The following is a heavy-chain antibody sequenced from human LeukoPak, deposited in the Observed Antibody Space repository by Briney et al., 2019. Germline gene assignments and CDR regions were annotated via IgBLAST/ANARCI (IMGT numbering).Heavy chain of an antibody. D-gene: IGHD1-26*01. J-gene: IGHJ4*02. V-gene: IGHV6-1*01. Sequence: PSQTLSLTCAISGDSVSSKSAAWNWIRQSPSRGLEWLGRTYYRSKWYNDYAVSVKSRISVNPDTTKNQFSLKLSSVTAADTAVYYCARDRGSITTSAFDYWGQGTLVTVSS. CDR3: ARDRGSITTSAFDY. CDR2: TYYRSKWYN. CDR1: GDSVSSKSAA.